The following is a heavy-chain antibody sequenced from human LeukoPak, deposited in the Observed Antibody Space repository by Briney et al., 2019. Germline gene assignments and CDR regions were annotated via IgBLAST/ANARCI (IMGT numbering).Heavy chain of an antibody. CDR3: AKDPYSNPLNFDY. CDR2: ISGRGGST. Sequence: GGALRLSCPASVFTFLRHAMSGVRQPPARGLEGVSAISGRGGSTYYADSVKGRFTISRDNTDNTLYLQMNSLRAEDTAIYYCAKDPYSNPLNFDYWGQGTLVTVSS. CDR1: VFTFLRHA. D-gene: IGHD4-11*01. J-gene: IGHJ4*02. V-gene: IGHV3-23*01.